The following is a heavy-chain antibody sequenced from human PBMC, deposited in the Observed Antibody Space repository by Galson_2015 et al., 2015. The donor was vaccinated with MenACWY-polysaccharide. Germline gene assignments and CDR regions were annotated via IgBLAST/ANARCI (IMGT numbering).Heavy chain of an antibody. J-gene: IGHJ3*02. CDR1: GFTFSSYA. D-gene: IGHD2-2*02. V-gene: IGHV3-23*01. CDR2: ISGSGGST. CDR3: AKDIYDIVVVPAAIPDAFDI. Sequence: SLRLSCAASGFTFSSYAMSWVRQAPGKGLEWVSAISGSGGSTYYADSVKGRFTISRDNSKNTLYLQMNSLRAEDAAVYYCAKDIYDIVVVPAAIPDAFDIWGQGTMVTVST.